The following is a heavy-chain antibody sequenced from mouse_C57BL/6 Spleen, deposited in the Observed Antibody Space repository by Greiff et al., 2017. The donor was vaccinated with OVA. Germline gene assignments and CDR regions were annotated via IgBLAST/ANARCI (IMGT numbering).Heavy chain of an antibody. V-gene: IGHV5-12*01. CDR1: GFTFSDYY. CDR3: ASFYYDYDEDYAMDY. D-gene: IGHD2-4*01. J-gene: IGHJ4*01. CDR2: ISNGGGST. Sequence: EVMLVESGGGLVQPGGSLKLSCAASGFTFSDYYMYWVRQTPEKRLEWVAYISNGGGSTYYPDTVKGRFTISRDNAKNTLYLQMSRLKSEDTAMYYCASFYYDYDEDYAMDYWGQGTSVTVSS.